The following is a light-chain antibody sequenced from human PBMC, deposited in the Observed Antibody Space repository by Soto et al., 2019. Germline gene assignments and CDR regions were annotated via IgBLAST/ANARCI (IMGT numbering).Light chain of an antibody. J-gene: IGKJ4*01. CDR1: QSISSK. CDR3: QQIYIAPLT. Sequence: EIVMTQSPATLSVSPGERVTLSCRASQSISSKLAWYQQKPGQAPRLVIYGASTRATGIPARFSGSGSGTEFTLTISSLQSEDFATYFCQQIYIAPLTFGGGTKVEIK. CDR2: GAS. V-gene: IGKV3-15*01.